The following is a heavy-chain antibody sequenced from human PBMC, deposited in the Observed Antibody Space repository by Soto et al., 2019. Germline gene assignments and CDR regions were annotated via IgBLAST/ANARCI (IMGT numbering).Heavy chain of an antibody. CDR3: AREGNLGRWIQPLDS. V-gene: IGHV4-61*03. CDR1: GGSVNSGSYY. CDR2: IYYTGST. J-gene: IGHJ4*02. D-gene: IGHD2-2*03. Sequence: SETLSLTCTISGGSVNSGSYYWTSIRHPPGKGLEWIGYIYYTGSTKYNPSLKSRVTMSVDTSKNHFSLKLISVTTADTAVYFCAREGNLGRWIQPLDSWGQGTLVTVS.